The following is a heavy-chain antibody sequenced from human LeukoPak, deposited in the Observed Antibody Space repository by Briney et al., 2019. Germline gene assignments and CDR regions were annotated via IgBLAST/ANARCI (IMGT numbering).Heavy chain of an antibody. CDR1: GGSISSYY. CDR2: IYTSGST. D-gene: IGHD6-13*01. CDR3: ARERRSSSSWYRLDY. Sequence: PSETLSLTCTVSGGSISSYYWSWIRQPAGKGLEWIGRIYTSGSTNYNPSLKSRVTMSVDTSKNQFSLKLSYVTAADTAVYYCARERRSSSSWYRLDYWGQGTLVIVSS. V-gene: IGHV4-4*07. J-gene: IGHJ4*02.